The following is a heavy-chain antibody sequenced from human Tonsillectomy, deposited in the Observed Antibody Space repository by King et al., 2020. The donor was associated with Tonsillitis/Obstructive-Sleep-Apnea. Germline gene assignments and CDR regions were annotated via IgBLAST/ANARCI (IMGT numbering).Heavy chain of an antibody. D-gene: IGHD6-13*01. CDR1: GYTFTSYG. J-gene: IGHJ6*03. CDR3: AREPLPRIAEPGYYYMDV. V-gene: IGHV1-18*01. CDR2: ISAYNGNT. Sequence: QLVQSGAEVKKPGASVKVSCKASGYTFTSYGISWVRQAPGQGLEWMGWISAYNGNTNYAQKLQGRVTMTTDTSTSTAYMELRSLRSDDTAVYYCAREPLPRIAEPGYYYMDVWGKGTTVTVSS.